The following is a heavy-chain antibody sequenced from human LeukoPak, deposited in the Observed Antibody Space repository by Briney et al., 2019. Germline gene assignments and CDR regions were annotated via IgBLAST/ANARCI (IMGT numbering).Heavy chain of an antibody. Sequence: GGSLRLSCAASGFTVSSNYMSWVRQAPGKGLEWVSVIYSGGSTYYADSVKGRFTISRDNSKNTLYLQMNSLRAEDTAVYYCAKPVYYYYYYGMDVWGQGTTVTVSS. CDR2: IYSGGST. D-gene: IGHD1-14*01. V-gene: IGHV3-66*04. CDR1: GFTVSSNY. CDR3: AKPVYYYYYYGMDV. J-gene: IGHJ6*02.